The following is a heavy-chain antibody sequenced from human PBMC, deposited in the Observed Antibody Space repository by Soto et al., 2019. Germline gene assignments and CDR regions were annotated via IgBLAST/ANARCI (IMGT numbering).Heavy chain of an antibody. D-gene: IGHD2-21*02. J-gene: IGHJ4*02. V-gene: IGHV5-51*01. CDR1: GYSFTSYW. CDR2: IYPGDSDT. Sequence: PGESLKISCKGSGYSFTSYWIGWVRQMPGKGLEWMGIIYPGDSDTRYSPSFQGQVTISADKSISTAYLQWSSLKASDTAMYYCASQAYCGGDCYSGPYFDYWGQGTLVTVSS. CDR3: ASQAYCGGDCYSGPYFDY.